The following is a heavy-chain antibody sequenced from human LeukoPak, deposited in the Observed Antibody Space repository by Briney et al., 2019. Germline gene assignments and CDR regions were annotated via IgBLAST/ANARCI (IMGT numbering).Heavy chain of an antibody. CDR1: GFTFSSFA. V-gene: IGHV3-23*01. Sequence: GGSLRLSCAASGFTFSSFAMSWVRQAPGKGLEWVSAISGSGGSTYYADSVKGRFTISRDNSKNTLYLQMNSLRAEDTAVYYCAKFIAAATLAFDYWGQGTLVTVSS. D-gene: IGHD6-13*01. CDR2: ISGSGGST. CDR3: AKFIAAATLAFDY. J-gene: IGHJ4*02.